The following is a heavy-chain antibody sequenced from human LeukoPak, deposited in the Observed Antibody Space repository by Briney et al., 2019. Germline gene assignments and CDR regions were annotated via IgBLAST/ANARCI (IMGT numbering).Heavy chain of an antibody. CDR2: ISSTSSYT. Sequence: GGSLRLSCAASGFTFSDYYMSWIRQAPGKGLEWVSYISSTSSYTNYADSVKGRFTISRDNAKNSLHLQMNSLRAEDTAVYYCANWIGSSSRDYWGQGTLVTVSS. V-gene: IGHV3-11*03. CDR1: GFTFSDYY. CDR3: ANWIGSSSRDY. D-gene: IGHD6-6*01. J-gene: IGHJ4*02.